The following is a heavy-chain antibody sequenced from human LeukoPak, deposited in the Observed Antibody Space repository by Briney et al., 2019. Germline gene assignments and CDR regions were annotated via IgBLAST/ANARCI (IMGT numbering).Heavy chain of an antibody. V-gene: IGHV3-33*08. J-gene: IGHJ4*02. CDR2: IWYDGSNK. CDR3: ARDHVSGYYYWIECYFDY. D-gene: IGHD3-22*01. CDR1: GFTFSSYG. Sequence: GGSLRLSCAASGFTFSSYGMHWVRQAPGKGLEWVAVIWYDGSNKYYADSVKGRFTISRDNSKNTLYLQMNSLRAEDTAVYYCARDHVSGYYYWIECYFDYWGQGTLVTVSS.